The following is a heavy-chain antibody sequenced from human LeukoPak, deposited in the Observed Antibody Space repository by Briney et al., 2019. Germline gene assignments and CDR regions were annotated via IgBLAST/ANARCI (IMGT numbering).Heavy chain of an antibody. Sequence: PSETLSLTCTVSGASISSSRYYWGWIRQPPGKGLEWIGSISYSGTTYYNPSLKSRVTISVDTSRNQFSLKLSSVTAADTAVYYCARWGYDSGDYWGQGTLVTVSS. J-gene: IGHJ4*02. CDR3: ARWGYDSGDY. D-gene: IGHD3-22*01. CDR1: GASISSSRYY. V-gene: IGHV4-39*07. CDR2: ISYSGTT.